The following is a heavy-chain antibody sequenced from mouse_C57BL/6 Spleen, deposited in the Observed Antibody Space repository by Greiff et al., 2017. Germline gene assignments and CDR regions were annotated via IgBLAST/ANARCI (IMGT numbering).Heavy chain of an antibody. D-gene: IGHD1-1*01. CDR3: ARSPLYGSSGAMDY. J-gene: IGHJ4*01. CDR2: IYPRSGNT. Sequence: QVQLQQSGAELARPGASVKLSCKASGYTFTSYGISWVKQRTGQGLEWIGEIYPRSGNTYYNEKFKGKATLTADKSSSTAYMELRSLTSEDSAVYFCARSPLYGSSGAMDYWGQGTSVTVSS. CDR1: GYTFTSYG. V-gene: IGHV1-81*01.